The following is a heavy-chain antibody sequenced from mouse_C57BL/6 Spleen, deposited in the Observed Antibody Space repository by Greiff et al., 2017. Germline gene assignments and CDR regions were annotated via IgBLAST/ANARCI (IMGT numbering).Heavy chain of an antibody. CDR2: IDPETGGT. Sequence: QVQLKESGAELVRPGASVTLSCKASGYTFTDYEMHWVKQTPVHGLEWIGAIDPETGGTAYNQKFKGKAILTADKSSSTAYMELRSLTSEDSAVYYCTRCVDWYFDVWGTGTTVTVSS. CDR1: GYTFTDYE. CDR3: TRCVDWYFDV. V-gene: IGHV1-15*01. J-gene: IGHJ1*03.